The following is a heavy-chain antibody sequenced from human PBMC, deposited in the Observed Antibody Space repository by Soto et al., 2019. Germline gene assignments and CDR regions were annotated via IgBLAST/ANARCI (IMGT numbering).Heavy chain of an antibody. CDR2: IGSRGESYAT. CDR3: AKTEQWLIAYFDY. J-gene: IGHJ4*02. CDR1: GFTFGASA. D-gene: IGHD6-19*01. V-gene: IGHV3-73*01. Sequence: PGGSLRLSCAASGFTFGASALQWVRQASGKGLEWLGRIGSRGESYATTYDVSVKGRFTISRDDSKKTAYLQMNSLESEDTAVYYCAKTEQWLIAYFDYWGQGTLVTVSS.